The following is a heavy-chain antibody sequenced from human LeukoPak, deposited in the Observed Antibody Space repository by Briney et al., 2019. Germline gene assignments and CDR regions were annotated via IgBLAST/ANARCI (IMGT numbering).Heavy chain of an antibody. CDR1: GFTFSRYW. V-gene: IGHV3-7*01. J-gene: IGHJ4*01. CDR2: IRQDGGEK. Sequence: GGSLRLSCAVSGFTFSRYWMNWVRQAPGKGLEWVASIRQDGGEKSYVDSVKGRFTISRDNTKNSLYLQMSSLRAEDTAVYYCARDGTAAGLYFDLWGQGTLVTVSS. D-gene: IGHD6-13*01. CDR3: ARDGTAAGLYFDL.